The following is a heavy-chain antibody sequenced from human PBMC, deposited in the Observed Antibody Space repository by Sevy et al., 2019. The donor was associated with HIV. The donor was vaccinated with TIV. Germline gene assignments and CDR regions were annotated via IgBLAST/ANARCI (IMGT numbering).Heavy chain of an antibody. CDR1: GDSISGYY. J-gene: IGHJ6*02. CDR2: IYYTRST. V-gene: IGHV4-59*01. CDR3: ARGRPDYYYGMDV. Sequence: SETLSLTCNVSGDSISGYYWSWIRQPPGKGLEWMGYIYYTRSTNYNPSLKSRVTISKDTSKNQVSLKLSSVIVADTAVYYCARGRPDYYYGMDVWGQGTTVTVSS.